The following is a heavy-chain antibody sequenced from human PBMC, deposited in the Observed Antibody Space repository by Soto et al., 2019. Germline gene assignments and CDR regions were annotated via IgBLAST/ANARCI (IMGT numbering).Heavy chain of an antibody. Sequence: GGSLRLSCASSGFTFSSYSMNWVRQAPGKGLEWVSYISSSSSTIYYADSVKGRFTISRDNAKNSLYLQMTSLRAEDTAVYYCAREVQYNSSTYWFDPWGQGTLVTVSS. J-gene: IGHJ5*02. CDR2: ISSSSSTI. D-gene: IGHD3-22*01. CDR3: AREVQYNSSTYWFDP. CDR1: GFTFSSYS. V-gene: IGHV3-48*01.